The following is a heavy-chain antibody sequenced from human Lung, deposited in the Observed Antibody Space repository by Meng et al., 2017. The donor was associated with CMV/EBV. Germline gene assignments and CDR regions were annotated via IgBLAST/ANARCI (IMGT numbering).Heavy chain of an antibody. D-gene: IGHD2-21*02. CDR1: GGSISSYY. V-gene: IGHV4-59*01. Sequence: SETLSLTCTVSGGSISSYYWSWIRQPPGKGLEWIGYIYYSGSTNYNPSLKSRVTISVDTSKNQFSLKLSSVTAADTALYYCTKGGGERVTFDAMDVWGQGTXVTVSS. CDR3: TKGGGERVTFDAMDV. J-gene: IGHJ6*02. CDR2: IYYSGST.